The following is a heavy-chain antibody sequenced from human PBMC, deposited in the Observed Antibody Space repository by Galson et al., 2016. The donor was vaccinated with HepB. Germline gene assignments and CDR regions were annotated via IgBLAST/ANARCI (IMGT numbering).Heavy chain of an antibody. J-gene: IGHJ4*02. CDR3: ATHPEHPQGSS. V-gene: IGHV3-66*01. Sequence: SLRLSCAVSGFTVNNNYMSWVRQAPGKGLEGVSVMYSGGVTNYGDSVKGRATISRDNSRNILYLQLNSLRVGDTGVYYCATHPEHPQGSSGGQGTLVTVSS. D-gene: IGHD1/OR15-1a*01. CDR2: MYSGGVT. CDR1: GFTVNNNY.